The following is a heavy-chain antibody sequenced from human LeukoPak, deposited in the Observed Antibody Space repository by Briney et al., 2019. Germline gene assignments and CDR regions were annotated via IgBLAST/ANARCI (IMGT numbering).Heavy chain of an antibody. CDR3: ARGGWPVDTARFDY. CDR1: GGSISSYY. Sequence: AETLSLTCTVSGGSISSYYWSWIRQPAGKGLEWIGRIYTSGSTNYNPSLKSRVTMSVDTSTEQFSLKLSSVTAADTAVYYCARGGWPVDTARFDYWGQGTLVTVSS. D-gene: IGHD5-18*01. V-gene: IGHV4-4*07. J-gene: IGHJ4*02. CDR2: IYTSGST.